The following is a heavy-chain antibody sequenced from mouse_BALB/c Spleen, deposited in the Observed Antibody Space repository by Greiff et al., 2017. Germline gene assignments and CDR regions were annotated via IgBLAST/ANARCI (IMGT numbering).Heavy chain of an antibody. D-gene: IGHD1-2*01. V-gene: IGHV14-3*02. CDR1: GFNIKDTY. Sequence: VHVKQSGAELVKPGASVKLSCTASGFNIKDTYMHWVKQRPEQGLEWIGRIDPANGNTKYDPKFQGKATITADTSSNTAYLQLSSLTSEDTAVYYCARLILDYWGQGTTLTVSS. CDR2: IDPANGNT. J-gene: IGHJ2*01. CDR3: ARLILDY.